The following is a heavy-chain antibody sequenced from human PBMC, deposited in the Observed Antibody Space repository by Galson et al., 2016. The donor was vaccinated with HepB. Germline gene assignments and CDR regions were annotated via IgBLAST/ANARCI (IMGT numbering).Heavy chain of an antibody. J-gene: IGHJ6*02. CDR2: IKSRGDGGTT. Sequence: SLRLSCAASGFTFSKAWMNWVRQAPGKRLEWVGRIKSRGDGGTTDYAAPVKGRFAISRDDSKDTLYLQMNSLKTDDTAVYYCTREGYGVGSLLSYYYPMDVWGQGTTVTVSS. D-gene: IGHD2/OR15-2a*01. CDR1: GFTFSKAW. V-gene: IGHV3-15*01. CDR3: TREGYGVGSLLSYYYPMDV.